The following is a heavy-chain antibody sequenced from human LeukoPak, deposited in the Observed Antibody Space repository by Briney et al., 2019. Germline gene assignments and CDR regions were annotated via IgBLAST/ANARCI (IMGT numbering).Heavy chain of an antibody. CDR1: GFTFSSYA. D-gene: IGHD1-7*01. CDR3: ARSPATGTTDF. V-gene: IGHV3-23*01. Sequence: GGSLRLSCAASGFTFSSYAMSWVRQAPGKGLEWVSAISGSGGSTYYADSVMGRFTISRDNAKNSLYLQMNSLSVEDTAVYFCARSPATGTTDFWGQGTLVTVSS. J-gene: IGHJ4*02. CDR2: ISGSGGST.